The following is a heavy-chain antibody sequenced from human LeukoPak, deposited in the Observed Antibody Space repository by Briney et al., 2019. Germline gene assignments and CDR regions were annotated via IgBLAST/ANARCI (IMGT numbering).Heavy chain of an antibody. V-gene: IGHV4-59*01. Sequence: PSETLSLTCTVSGGSISSYYWSWIRQPPGKGLEWIGYIYYSGSTNYNPSLKSRVTISVDTSKNQFSLKLSSVTAADTAVYYCARDSSGYYYDHWFDPWGQGTLVTVSS. J-gene: IGHJ5*02. CDR2: IYYSGST. D-gene: IGHD3-22*01. CDR3: ARDSSGYYYDHWFDP. CDR1: GGSISSYY.